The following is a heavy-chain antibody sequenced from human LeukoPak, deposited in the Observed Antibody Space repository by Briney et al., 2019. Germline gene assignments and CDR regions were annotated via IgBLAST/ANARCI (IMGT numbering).Heavy chain of an antibody. Sequence: PGRSLRLSCAASGFTFDDYAMHWVRQAPGQGLEWVSGISWSSGTIRYADSVKGRFTISRDNAKNTLYLQMYSLRAEGTAVYYCARGGDDYVWGSPLDYWGQGTLVTVSS. J-gene: IGHJ4*02. CDR2: ISWSSGTI. D-gene: IGHD3-16*01. V-gene: IGHV3-9*01. CDR1: GFTFDDYA. CDR3: ARGGDDYVWGSPLDY.